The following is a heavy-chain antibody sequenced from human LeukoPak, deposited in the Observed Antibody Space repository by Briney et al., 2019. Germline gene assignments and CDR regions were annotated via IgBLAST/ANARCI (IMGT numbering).Heavy chain of an antibody. D-gene: IGHD2-15*01. CDR2: IYYSGST. V-gene: IGHV4-39*01. CDR3: ARQDVVVVAATPDVFDY. CDR1: GGSISSSSYY. Sequence: PPETLSLTCTVSGGSISSSSYYSGWIRQPPGKWLEWIGCIYYSGSTSYNPSLKSRVTISVDTSKNQFSLKLSSVTAADTAVYYCARQDVVVVAATPDVFDYWGQGTLVTVSS. J-gene: IGHJ4*02.